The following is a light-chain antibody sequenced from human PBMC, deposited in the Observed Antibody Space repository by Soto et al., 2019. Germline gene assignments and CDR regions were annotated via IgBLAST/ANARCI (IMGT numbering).Light chain of an antibody. Sequence: DIQLTQSPSFLSASVGDRVTITCRASQGMSSYLAWYQQKPGKAPKLLIYAASTLLSGVPSRFSGSGSGTEFTLTISSLQPEDFATYYCQQLSSSPRYTFGQGTKLEIK. V-gene: IGKV1-9*01. CDR1: QGMSSY. CDR3: QQLSSSPRYT. CDR2: AAS. J-gene: IGKJ2*01.